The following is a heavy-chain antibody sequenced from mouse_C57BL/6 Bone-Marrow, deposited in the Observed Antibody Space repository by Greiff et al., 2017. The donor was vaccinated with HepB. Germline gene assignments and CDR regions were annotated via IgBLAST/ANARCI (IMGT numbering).Heavy chain of an antibody. CDR2: ISNGGGST. CDR1: GFTFSDYY. Sequence: DVMLVESGGGLVQPGGSLKLSCAASGFTFSDYYMYWVRQTPEKRLEWVAYISNGGGSTYYPDTVKGRFTISRDNAKNTLYLQMSRLKSEVTAMYYCARQGITTANWYFDVWGTGTTVTVSS. J-gene: IGHJ1*03. D-gene: IGHD1-2*01. V-gene: IGHV5-12*01. CDR3: ARQGITTANWYFDV.